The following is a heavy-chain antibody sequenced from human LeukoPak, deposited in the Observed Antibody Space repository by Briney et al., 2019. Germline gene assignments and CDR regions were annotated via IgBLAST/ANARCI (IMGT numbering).Heavy chain of an antibody. D-gene: IGHD6-13*01. CDR1: GFTFSSYA. J-gene: IGHJ4*02. V-gene: IGHV3-23*01. Sequence: PGGSLRLSCAASGFTFSSYAMSWVRQAPGKGLEWVSGISGSGGSTYYADSVKGRFTISRDNSKNTLYLQINSLRAEDTAVYYCAKASAHSSSLDYWGQGTLVTVSS. CDR2: ISGSGGST. CDR3: AKASAHSSSLDY.